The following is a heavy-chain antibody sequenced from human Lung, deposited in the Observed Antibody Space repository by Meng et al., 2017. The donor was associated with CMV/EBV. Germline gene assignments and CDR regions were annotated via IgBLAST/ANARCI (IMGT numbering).Heavy chain of an antibody. Sequence: ASVKVSCKASGYTFTGYYLYWVRQAPGQGLEWMGWINPNNGGTNYAQRFQGRVTMTRDTSITTVYMELSRLTSDDTAVYYCARKTDTGGWNFQHWGQGTVVTVDS. CDR3: ARKTDTGGWNFQH. J-gene: IGHJ1*01. V-gene: IGHV1-2*02. D-gene: IGHD3-16*01. CDR2: INPNNGGT. CDR1: GYTFTGYY.